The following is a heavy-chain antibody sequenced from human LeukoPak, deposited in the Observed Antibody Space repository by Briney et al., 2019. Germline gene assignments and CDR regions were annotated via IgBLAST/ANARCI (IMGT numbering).Heavy chain of an antibody. J-gene: IGHJ4*02. CDR1: GGSISSGGYS. CDR2: IYHSGST. CDR3: ARAYYDSSGIDY. D-gene: IGHD3-22*01. Sequence: PSETLSLTCAVSGGSISSGGYSWSWIRQPPGKGLEWIGYIYHSGSTYYNPSLKSRVTISVDRSKNQFSLKLSSVTAADTAVYYCARAYYDSSGIDYGGQGTRVTVSS. V-gene: IGHV4-30-2*01.